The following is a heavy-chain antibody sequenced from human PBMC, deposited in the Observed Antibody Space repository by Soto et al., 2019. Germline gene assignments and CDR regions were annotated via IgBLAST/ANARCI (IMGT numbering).Heavy chain of an antibody. CDR1: GFTLRSYV. CDR3: AKVGAYRYLNHFDY. CDR2: ISGSGGSA. V-gene: IGHV3-23*01. D-gene: IGHD3-16*02. Sequence: PGWSLRLSCAASGFTLRSYVMSLVRQNKGKGLERVSAISGSGGSAYYPDSVKGRFTISRDNSKNTLYLQMNSLRAEDTVIYYCAKVGAYRYLNHFDYLRQGTPVIVTS. J-gene: IGHJ4*02.